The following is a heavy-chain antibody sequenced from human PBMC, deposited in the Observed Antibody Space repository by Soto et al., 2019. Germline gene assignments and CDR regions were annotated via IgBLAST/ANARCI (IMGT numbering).Heavy chain of an antibody. J-gene: IGHJ3*02. Sequence: SETLSLTCSVSGDSISRSAYYWTWIRQHPEKGLEWIGNIYFRGNTYYSPSLESRLTISVDTSKNQFSLKLTSVTAADTAVYYCAREGGSYDSGGYLIRGAFDIWGQGTMGTVSS. CDR3: AREGGSYDSGGYLIRGAFDI. D-gene: IGHD3-22*01. CDR2: IYFRGNT. V-gene: IGHV4-31*03. CDR1: GDSISRSAYY.